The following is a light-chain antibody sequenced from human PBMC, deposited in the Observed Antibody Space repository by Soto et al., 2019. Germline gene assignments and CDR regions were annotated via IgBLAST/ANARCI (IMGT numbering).Light chain of an antibody. Sequence: QSVLTQPASVSGSPGQSITISCTGTSSDVGRYHLVSWYQQHPGKAPKLMIYEGTKRPSGVSNRSSGSKSGNTASLTISGLQAEDEADYYCCSHAGSSTYVFGTGTKVTVL. CDR3: CSHAGSSTYV. CDR1: SSDVGRYHL. V-gene: IGLV2-23*01. J-gene: IGLJ1*01. CDR2: EGT.